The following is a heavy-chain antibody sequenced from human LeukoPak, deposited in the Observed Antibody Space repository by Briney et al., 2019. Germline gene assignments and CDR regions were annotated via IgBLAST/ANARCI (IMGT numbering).Heavy chain of an antibody. CDR3: ARGPPGYSSSWYYFDY. V-gene: IGHV4-34*01. Sequence: SETLSLTCAVYGGSFSGYYWSWIRQPPGKGLEWIGEINHSGSTNYNPSLKSRVTISVDTSKNQLSLKLSSVTAADTAVYYCARGPPGYSSSWYYFDYWGQGTLVTVSS. D-gene: IGHD6-13*01. J-gene: IGHJ4*02. CDR1: GGSFSGYY. CDR2: INHSGST.